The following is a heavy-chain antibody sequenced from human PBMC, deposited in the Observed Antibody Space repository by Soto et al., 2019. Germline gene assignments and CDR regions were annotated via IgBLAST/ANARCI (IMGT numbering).Heavy chain of an antibody. V-gene: IGHV1-69*01. Sequence: SVPSTCKATRGTFICYAISWVRQAPGQGVEWMGGIIPIFGTANYAQKFQGSVTITADESTTTAYMELSSLRSEDTAVYYCARLRYDSSEPWGQGTLVTVSS. CDR1: RGTFICYA. CDR2: IIPIFGTA. J-gene: IGHJ5*02. D-gene: IGHD3-22*01. CDR3: ARLRYDSSEP.